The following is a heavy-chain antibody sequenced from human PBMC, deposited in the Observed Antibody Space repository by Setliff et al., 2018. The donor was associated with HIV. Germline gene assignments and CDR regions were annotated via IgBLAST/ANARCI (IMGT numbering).Heavy chain of an antibody. Sequence: SETLSLTCAVSGDSIGTYSWHWLRQPPGKGLEWIGYIYGSGSTGYNPSLTSRVTMSTDTPNNRFALKLTAVTAADTAVYYCAKRAVQDGTVTSSNWFESWGQGTLVTVSS. CDR3: AKRAVQDGTVTSSNWFES. V-gene: IGHV4-4*09. D-gene: IGHD1-7*01. CDR1: GDSIGTYS. CDR2: IYGSGST. J-gene: IGHJ5*01.